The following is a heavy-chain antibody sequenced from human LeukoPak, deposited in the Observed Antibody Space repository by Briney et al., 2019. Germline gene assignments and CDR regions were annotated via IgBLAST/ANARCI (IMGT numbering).Heavy chain of an antibody. J-gene: IGHJ4*02. V-gene: IGHV4-39*01. CDR3: ARHGQKTGRTYYYDY. CDR2: IYYNGNT. Sequence: PSETLSLTCSVSDGSLRSSNYYWGWVRQPPGKGLEWIGSIYYNGNTYYNPSLKSRVTMSVDTSKTQFSLKLTSMTAADTAVYFCARHGQKTGRTYYYDYWGQGTLVTVSS. CDR1: DGSLRSSNYY. D-gene: IGHD1-14*01.